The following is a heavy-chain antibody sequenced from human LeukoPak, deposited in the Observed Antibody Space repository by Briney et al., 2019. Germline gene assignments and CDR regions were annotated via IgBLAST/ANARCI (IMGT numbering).Heavy chain of an antibody. Sequence: SETLSLTCAVYGGSFSGYYWSWIRQPPGKGLEWIGEINHSGSTNYNPSLKSRVTISVDTSKNQFSLKLGSVTAADTAVYYCARSRSSGSYPSDYWGQGTLVTVSS. D-gene: IGHD1-26*01. CDR3: ARSRSSGSYPSDY. J-gene: IGHJ4*02. CDR1: GGSFSGYY. V-gene: IGHV4-34*01. CDR2: INHSGST.